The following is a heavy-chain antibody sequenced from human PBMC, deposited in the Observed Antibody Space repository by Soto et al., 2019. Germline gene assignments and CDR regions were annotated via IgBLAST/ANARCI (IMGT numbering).Heavy chain of an antibody. J-gene: IGHJ4*02. V-gene: IGHV3-30*03. CDR2: ISYDGTNK. CDR1: GVVFTSYV. D-gene: IGHD3-22*01. CDR3: ATYDRRGYYSRRFDY. Sequence: GGSLRLSCAASGVVFTSYVMRWVRQTPGKGLEWMADISYDGTNKHYAESVRGRFTISRDNSKNTLYLQMKSLRAEDTAVYYCATYDRRGYYSRRFDYWGQGTPVTVSS.